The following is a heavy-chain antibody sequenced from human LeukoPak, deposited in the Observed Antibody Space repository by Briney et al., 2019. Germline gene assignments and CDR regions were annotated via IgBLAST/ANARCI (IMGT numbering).Heavy chain of an antibody. V-gene: IGHV4-34*01. CDR3: ASPKYGSGSYTHAFDI. J-gene: IGHJ3*02. D-gene: IGHD3-10*01. Sequence: SETLSLTCAVYGGSFSGYYWSWVRQPPGKGLEWIGEINHSGSTNYNPSLKSRVTISVDTSKNQFSLKLSSVTAADTAVYYCASPKYGSGSYTHAFDIWGQGTMVTVSS. CDR2: INHSGST. CDR1: GGSFSGYY.